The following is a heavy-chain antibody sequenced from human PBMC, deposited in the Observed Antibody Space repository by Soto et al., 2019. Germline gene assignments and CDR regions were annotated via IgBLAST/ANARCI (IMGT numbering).Heavy chain of an antibody. CDR2: IKRLTDGATT. CDR3: TSDLPDNWFDP. V-gene: IGHV3-15*01. D-gene: IGHD3-22*01. Sequence: DVPLLESGGGLVKPGGSLRLSCEVSGIIFSNAWMNWVRQAPGKGLEWVARIKRLTDGATTDYAAPVRGRFTISRDDSKNVLYLQMNGLKSEDTGVYFCTSDLPDNWFDPWGRGTQVTVSS. CDR1: GIIFSNAW. J-gene: IGHJ5*01.